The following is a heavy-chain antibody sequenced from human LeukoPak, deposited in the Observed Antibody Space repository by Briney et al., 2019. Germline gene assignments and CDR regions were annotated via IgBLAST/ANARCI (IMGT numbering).Heavy chain of an antibody. V-gene: IGHV4-39*02. CDR3: ARRIISGYGCWFDP. CDR1: GGSISSSNYY. Sequence: SETLSLTCTVSGGSISSSNYYWGWIRQPPGKGLEWIASIHYSETTYYNPSLKSRVTISVDTSKNHFSLKLSSVTAADTAVYYCARRIISGYGCWFDPWGQGTLVTVSS. D-gene: IGHD5-18*01. J-gene: IGHJ5*02. CDR2: IHYSETT.